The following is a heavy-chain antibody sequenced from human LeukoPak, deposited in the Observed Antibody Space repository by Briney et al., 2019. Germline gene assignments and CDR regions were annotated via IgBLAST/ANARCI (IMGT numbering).Heavy chain of an antibody. V-gene: IGHV3-21*01. CDR1: GFTFSSYS. J-gene: IGHJ4*02. Sequence: PGGSLRLSCAASGFTFSSYSMNWVRQAPGKGLEWVSSISSSSSYIYYADSVKGRFTISRDNAKNSLYLQMNSLRAEDTVVYYCARDLGSGWYLWGQGTLVTVSS. CDR3: ARDLGSGWYL. D-gene: IGHD6-19*01. CDR2: ISSSSSYI.